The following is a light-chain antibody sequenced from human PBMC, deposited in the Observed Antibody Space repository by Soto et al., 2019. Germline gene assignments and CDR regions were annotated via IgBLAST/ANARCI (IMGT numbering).Light chain of an antibody. CDR1: QSVSSSY. CDR2: GAS. Sequence: EIVLTQSPGTLSLSPGERATLSCRASQSVSSSYLAWYQQKPGQAPRLLIYGASSRATGIPDRFSGSGSATDFTLPISRLEPEDFAVYYCQQYGSSPRTFGQGTKLEIK. CDR3: QQYGSSPRT. V-gene: IGKV3-20*01. J-gene: IGKJ2*01.